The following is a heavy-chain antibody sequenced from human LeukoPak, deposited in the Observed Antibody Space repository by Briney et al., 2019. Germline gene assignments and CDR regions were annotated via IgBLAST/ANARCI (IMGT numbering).Heavy chain of an antibody. J-gene: IGHJ3*02. CDR3: ARVSQTADAFDI. CDR1: GFTFSSYA. Sequence: GRSLRLSCAASGFTFSSYAMHWVRQAPGKGLEWVAVISYDGSNKYYADSVKGRFTISRDNSKNTLYLQMNSLRAEDTAVYYCARVSQTADAFDIWGQGTMVTVSS. D-gene: IGHD1-1*01. CDR2: ISYDGSNK. V-gene: IGHV3-30-3*01.